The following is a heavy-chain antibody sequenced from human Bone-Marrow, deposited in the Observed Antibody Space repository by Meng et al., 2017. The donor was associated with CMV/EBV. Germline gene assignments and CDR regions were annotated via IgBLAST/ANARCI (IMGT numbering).Heavy chain of an antibody. CDR3: ARDSVGYCSSTSCYSSAAFDI. CDR2: ISYDGSNK. V-gene: IGHV3-30*04. D-gene: IGHD2-2*02. J-gene: IGHJ3*02. Sequence: GESLKISCAASGFTFSSYATHWVRQAPGKGLEWVAVISYDGSNKYYADSVKGRFTISRDKSKNTLYLQMNSLRAEDTAVYYCARDSVGYCSSTSCYSSAAFDIWGQGTMVTVSS. CDR1: GFTFSSYA.